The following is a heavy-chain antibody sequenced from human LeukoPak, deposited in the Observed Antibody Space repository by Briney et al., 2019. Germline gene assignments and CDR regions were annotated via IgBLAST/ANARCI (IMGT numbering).Heavy chain of an antibody. D-gene: IGHD6-6*01. V-gene: IGHV3-20*04. CDR3: ARGHGSSPPLYFDY. J-gene: IGHJ4*02. CDR1: GFTFDDYG. Sequence: GGSLRLSCAASGFTFDDYGMSWVRQAPGKGLEWVSGINWNGGSTGYADSVKGRFTISRDNAKNSLYLQMNSLRAEDTALYYCARGHGSSPPLYFDYWGQGTLVTVSS. CDR2: INWNGGST.